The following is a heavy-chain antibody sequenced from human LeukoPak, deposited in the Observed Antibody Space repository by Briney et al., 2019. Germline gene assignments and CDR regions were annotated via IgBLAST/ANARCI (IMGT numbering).Heavy chain of an antibody. Sequence: SETLSLTCAVYGGSFSGYYWSWIRQPPGKGLEWIGEINHSGSTNYNPSLKSRITISVDTSKNQFSLKLSSVTAADTAVYYCARFAWGSYRSFDYWGQGTPVTVSS. CDR1: GGSFSGYY. D-gene: IGHD3-16*02. J-gene: IGHJ4*02. V-gene: IGHV4-34*01. CDR3: ARFAWGSYRSFDY. CDR2: INHSGST.